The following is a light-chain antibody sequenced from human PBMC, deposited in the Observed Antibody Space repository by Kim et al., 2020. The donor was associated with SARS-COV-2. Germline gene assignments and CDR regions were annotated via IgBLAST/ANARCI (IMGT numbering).Light chain of an antibody. CDR3: CSYAGNYAYV. CDR1: SSDVGSYIY. Sequence: QSALTQPRSVSGSPGQSVTISCTGTSSDVGSYIYVSWYQQHPGKAPKLMIYDVGERPSGVPDRFSGSKFGNTASLTISGLQAEDEADYYCCSYAGNYAYVFGTGTKVTVL. J-gene: IGLJ1*01. CDR2: DVG. V-gene: IGLV2-11*01.